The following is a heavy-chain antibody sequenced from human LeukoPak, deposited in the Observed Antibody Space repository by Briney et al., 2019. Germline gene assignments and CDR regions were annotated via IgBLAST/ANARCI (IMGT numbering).Heavy chain of an antibody. CDR3: ARDARVGATRVFEFVD. J-gene: IGHJ4*02. D-gene: IGHD1-26*01. Sequence: GGSLRLSCAASGFTFSSYIMSWVRQAPGKGLEWVSSISSDSSYIYYGDSVRGRFTISRDNAKSSLFLQMNSLRAEDTAVYYCARDARVGATRVFEFVDWGEGDMVTVSS. CDR2: ISSDSSYI. V-gene: IGHV3-21*01. CDR1: GFTFSSYI.